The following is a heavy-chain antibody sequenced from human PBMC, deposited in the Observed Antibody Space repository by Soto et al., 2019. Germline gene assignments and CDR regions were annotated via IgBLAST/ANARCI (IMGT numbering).Heavy chain of an antibody. CDR2: ISYDGSNK. V-gene: IGHV3-30*18. D-gene: IGHD2-21*02. CDR3: AKDLPLYCGGDCYPDY. CDR1: GFTFSSYG. J-gene: IGHJ4*01. Sequence: GGSLRLSCAASGFTFSSYGMHWVRQAPGKGLEWVAVISYDGSNKYYADSVKGRFTISRDNSKNTLYLQMNSLRAEDTAVYYCAKDLPLYCGGDCYPDYWGHGTLVTVSS.